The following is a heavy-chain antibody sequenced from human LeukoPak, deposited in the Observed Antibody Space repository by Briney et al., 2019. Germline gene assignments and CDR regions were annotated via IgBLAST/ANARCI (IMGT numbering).Heavy chain of an antibody. CDR1: GYTFTSYY. CDR3: ARESYGSGRSRWFDP. J-gene: IGHJ5*02. Sequence: ASVKVSCKASGYTFTSYYMHWVRQAPGQGLEWMGIINPSGGSTSYAQKFQGRVTMTRDMSTSTVYMELSSLRSEDTAVYYCARESYGSGRSRWFDPWGQGTLVTVSS. D-gene: IGHD3-10*01. CDR2: INPSGGST. V-gene: IGHV1-46*01.